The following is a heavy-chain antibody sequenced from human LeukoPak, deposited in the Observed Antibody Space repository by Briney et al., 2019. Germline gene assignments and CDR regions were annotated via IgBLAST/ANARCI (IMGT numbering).Heavy chain of an antibody. CDR3: ARGAVPEPASWFDP. Sequence: SSETLSLTCAVSGGSISSGGYSWSWIRQPPGKGLEWIGYIYHSGSTYYNPSLKSRVTISVDRSKNQFSLKLSSVTAADTAGYYCARGAVPEPASWFDPWGQGTLVTVSS. CDR2: IYHSGST. J-gene: IGHJ5*02. CDR1: GGSISSGGYS. D-gene: IGHD1-14*01. V-gene: IGHV4-30-2*01.